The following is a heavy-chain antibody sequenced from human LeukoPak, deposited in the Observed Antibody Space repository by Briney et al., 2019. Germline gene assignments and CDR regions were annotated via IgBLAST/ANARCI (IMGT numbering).Heavy chain of an antibody. CDR3: AREYSSSSANDY. V-gene: IGHV1-2*02. CDR2: INPNSGGT. Sequence: GASVKVSCKASGYTFTGYYLHWVRQAPGQGFEWMGWINPNSGGTNYAQKFQGRVTMTRDTSISTAYMELSRLRSDDTAVYYCAREYSSSSANDYWGQGTLVTVSS. J-gene: IGHJ4*02. D-gene: IGHD6-6*01. CDR1: GYTFTGYY.